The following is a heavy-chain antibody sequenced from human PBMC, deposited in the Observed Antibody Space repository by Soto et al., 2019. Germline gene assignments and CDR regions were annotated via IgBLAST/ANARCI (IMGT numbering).Heavy chain of an antibody. CDR1: GFTFSRHG. CDR2: INPSGDST. V-gene: IGHV3-23*01. J-gene: IGHJ4*02. CDR3: AKVDVSTAGSFDY. Sequence: EGSLRLSCVASGFTFSRHGLSWVRQAPGKGLEWVSTINPSGDSTFYADSVKGRFTISRDNSKNTVYLQMNSLSVGDTAVYLCAKVDVSTAGSFDYWGQGALVTVSS. D-gene: IGHD6-13*01.